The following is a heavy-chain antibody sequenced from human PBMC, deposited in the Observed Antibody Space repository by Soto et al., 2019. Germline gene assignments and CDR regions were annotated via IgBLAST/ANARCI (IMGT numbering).Heavy chain of an antibody. CDR2: ISYDGSNK. D-gene: IGHD3-22*01. CDR1: GFTFSSYG. V-gene: IGHV3-30*18. CDR3: AKSYDSSGVDAFDI. Sequence: GGSLRLSCAASGFTFSSYGMHWVRKDPGKGLEWVAVISYDGSNKYYADSVKGRFIISRDNSKNTLYLQMNSLRAEDTAVYYCAKSYDSSGVDAFDIWGQGTMVTVSS. J-gene: IGHJ3*02.